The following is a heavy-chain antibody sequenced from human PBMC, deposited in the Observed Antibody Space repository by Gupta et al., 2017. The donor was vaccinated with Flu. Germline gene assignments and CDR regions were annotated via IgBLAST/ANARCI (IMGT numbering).Heavy chain of an antibody. Sequence: HWLRQAPGQCLEWMVWIHADIGATQSSQPFLGSLTLPSDTSASPAYLQLGSLTSHDTAVYSCARLWTCGLDPWGPGTLVTVSS. J-gene: IGHJ5*02. D-gene: IGHD1-1*01. CDR3: ARLWTCGLDP. CDR2: IHADIGAT. V-gene: IGHV1-3*01.